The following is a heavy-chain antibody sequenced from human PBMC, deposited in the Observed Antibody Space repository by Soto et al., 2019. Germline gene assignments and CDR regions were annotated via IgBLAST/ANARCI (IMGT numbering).Heavy chain of an antibody. CDR2: ISSSSSYI. Sequence: GGSLRLSCAASGFTFSSYSMNWVRQAPGKGLEWVSSISSSSSYIYYADSVKGRFTISRDNAKNSLYLQMNSPRAEDTAVYYCATLTMVRGAPDYWGQGTLVTVSS. CDR1: GFTFSSYS. CDR3: ATLTMVRGAPDY. D-gene: IGHD3-10*01. J-gene: IGHJ4*02. V-gene: IGHV3-21*01.